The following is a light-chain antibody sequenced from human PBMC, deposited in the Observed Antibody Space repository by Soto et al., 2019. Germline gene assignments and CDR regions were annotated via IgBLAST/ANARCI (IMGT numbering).Light chain of an antibody. V-gene: IGKV1-39*01. Sequence: DIQMTQSPSTLSASVGDSVTVTCRASQPIGTSLHWYQQKPVKAPKVLISAASRLQSGVTSMFSPSGAGTHYALPIRNLHTEDFATYYCQKGYSTLWTFGEETTV. CDR2: AAS. CDR1: QPIGTS. CDR3: QKGYSTLWT. J-gene: IGKJ1*01.